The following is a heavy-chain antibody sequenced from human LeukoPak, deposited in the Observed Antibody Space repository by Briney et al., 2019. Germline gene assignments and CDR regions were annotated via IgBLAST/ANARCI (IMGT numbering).Heavy chain of an antibody. CDR3: AKHTGSGSYYY. J-gene: IGHJ4*02. Sequence: GGSLRLSCAASGFPFSSCAVNGARESPGETGEWVSTFSGSGGHTFYADCVRGRLPISRDYSKHTLSLQMNSVRAGDTAVFYCAKHTGSGSYYYWGQGTLVTVSS. CDR1: GFPFSSCA. D-gene: IGHD3-10*01. CDR2: FSGSGGHT. V-gene: IGHV3-23*01.